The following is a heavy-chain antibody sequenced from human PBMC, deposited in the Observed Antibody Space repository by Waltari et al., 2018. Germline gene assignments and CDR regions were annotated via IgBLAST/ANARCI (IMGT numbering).Heavy chain of an antibody. CDR1: GGSFSGYY. D-gene: IGHD2-2*02. CDR2: INHSGST. Sequence: QVQLQQWGAGLLKPSETLSLTCAVYGGSFSGYYWSWIRQPPGKGLGWFGEINHSGSTNYNPSLKSRVTISVDTSKNQFSLKLSSVTAADTAVYYCARGRYCSSTSCYSSPSYYYYGMDVWGQGTTVTVSS. V-gene: IGHV4-34*01. J-gene: IGHJ6*02. CDR3: ARGRYCSSTSCYSSPSYYYYGMDV.